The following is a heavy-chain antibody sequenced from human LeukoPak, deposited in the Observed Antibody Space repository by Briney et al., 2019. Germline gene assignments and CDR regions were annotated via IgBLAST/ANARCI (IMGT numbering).Heavy chain of an antibody. Sequence: PGGSLRLSCAASGFTFRSSWMSWVRQAPGKGLEWVANIKQDGSEKYYVDSVKGRFTISRDNAKNSLYLQMNSLRAEDTAVYYCAKSWDFDYWGQGTLVTVSS. V-gene: IGHV3-7*01. J-gene: IGHJ4*02. D-gene: IGHD3-10*01. CDR1: GFTFRSSW. CDR2: IKQDGSEK. CDR3: AKSWDFDY.